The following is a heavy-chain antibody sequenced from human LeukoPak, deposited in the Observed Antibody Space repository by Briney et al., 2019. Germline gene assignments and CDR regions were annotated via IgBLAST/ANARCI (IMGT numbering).Heavy chain of an antibody. J-gene: IGHJ3*02. D-gene: IGHD6-6*01. Sequence: SETLSLTCTVSGGSISSYYWSWIRQPPGKGLEWIGYIYYSGSTNYNPSLKSRVTISVDTSKNQFSLKLSSVTAADTAVYYCARGGRAARSNAFDIWGQGTMVTVSS. CDR3: ARGGRAARSNAFDI. CDR1: GGSISSYY. CDR2: IYYSGST. V-gene: IGHV4-59*01.